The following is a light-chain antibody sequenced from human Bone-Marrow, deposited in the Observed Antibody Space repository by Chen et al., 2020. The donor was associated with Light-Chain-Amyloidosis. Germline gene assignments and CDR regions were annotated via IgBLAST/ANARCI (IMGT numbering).Light chain of an antibody. CDR3: CSYGGNYTWV. CDR2: DVD. CDR1: SSDVASYDY. V-gene: IGLV2-11*01. J-gene: IGLJ3*02. Sequence: HSALTQPRSVSGSPGQSVTISCTGTSSDVASYDYVSWYQQHPGKAPKLRIYDVDKRPSGVPDRFSGSKSGNTASLTFSGLQAEDEADYYCCSYGGNYTWVFGGATKLTVL.